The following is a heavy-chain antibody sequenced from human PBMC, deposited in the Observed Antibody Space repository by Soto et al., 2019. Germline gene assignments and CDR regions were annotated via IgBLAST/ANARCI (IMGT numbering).Heavy chain of an antibody. D-gene: IGHD1-1*01. V-gene: IGHV3-30*18. CDR1: GFTFSSYG. J-gene: IGHJ4*02. CDR2: ISYDGSNK. Sequence: GGSLRLSCAASGFTFSSYGMHWVRQAPGKGLEWVAVISYDGSNKYYADSVKGRFTISRDNSKNTLYLQMNSLRAEDTAVYYCAKDRSRNTGNFDYWGQGTLVTVSS. CDR3: AKDRSRNTGNFDY.